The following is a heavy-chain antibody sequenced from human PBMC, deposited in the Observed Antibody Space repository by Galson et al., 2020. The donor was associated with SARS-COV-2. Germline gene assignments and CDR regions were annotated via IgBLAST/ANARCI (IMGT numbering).Heavy chain of an antibody. V-gene: IGHV4-39*01. CDR3: ARRRGIAVAGHFDY. CDR1: SGSISSSTNY. D-gene: IGHD6-19*01. Sequence: SETLSLTCTVSSGSISSSTNYWGWIRQPPGKGLEWIGSTHYSGNTYYNPSLKSRVTISVDTSKNQFSLRLSSVTAADTAVYYCARRRGIAVAGHFDYWGQGTLVTVSS. CDR2: THYSGNT. J-gene: IGHJ4*02.